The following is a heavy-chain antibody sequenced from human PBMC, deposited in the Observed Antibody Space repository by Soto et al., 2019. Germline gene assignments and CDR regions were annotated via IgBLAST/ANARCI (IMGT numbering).Heavy chain of an antibody. Sequence: ASVKVTCKASGYTFTGYYMHWVRQAPGQGLEGMGWINPNRGGTNYAQKFQGWVTMTRDTSISTAYMELSRLRSDDTAVYYCARERLNGERRGAFDIWGQGTMVTVSS. CDR1: GYTFTGYY. D-gene: IGHD7-27*01. J-gene: IGHJ3*02. CDR3: ARERLNGERRGAFDI. V-gene: IGHV1-2*04. CDR2: INPNRGGT.